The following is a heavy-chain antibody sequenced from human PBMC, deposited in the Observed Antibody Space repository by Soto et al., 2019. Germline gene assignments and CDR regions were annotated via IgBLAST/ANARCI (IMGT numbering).Heavy chain of an antibody. Sequence: SETLSLTCTVSGGSISSYYWSWIRQPPGKGLEWIGYIYYSGSTNYNPSLKSRVTISVDTSKNQFSLKLSSVTAADTAVYYCARHNRCSGGSCYLTNWFDPWGQGTLVTVSS. CDR1: GGSISSYY. J-gene: IGHJ5*02. CDR3: ARHNRCSGGSCYLTNWFDP. CDR2: IYYSGST. D-gene: IGHD2-15*01. V-gene: IGHV4-59*01.